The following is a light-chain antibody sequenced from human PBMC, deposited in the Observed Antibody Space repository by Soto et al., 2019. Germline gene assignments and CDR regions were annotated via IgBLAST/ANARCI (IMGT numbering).Light chain of an antibody. V-gene: IGKV4-1*01. J-gene: IGKJ4*01. CDR2: WAS. CDR3: QQYFCTPLT. CDR1: QSVLYSSNNKNY. Sequence: SVMAHFPFALAVSMGKRATINCKSSQSVLYSSNNKNYLAWYQQKPGQPPKLLIYWASTRESGVPDRFSGSGSGTDFTLTISSLQAEDVAVYYCQQYFCTPLTFGGGTKVDI.